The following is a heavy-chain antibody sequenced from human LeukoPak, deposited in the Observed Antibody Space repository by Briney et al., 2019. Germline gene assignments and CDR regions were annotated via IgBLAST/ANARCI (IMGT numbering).Heavy chain of an antibody. V-gene: IGHV1-18*01. D-gene: IGHD3-22*01. CDR2: VSAHNANT. CDR3: ARDYYDSSGRLDY. Sequence: ASVNVSCKASGYTFTNYGITWVRQAPGQGLEWMGWVSAHNANTTYALKFQGRVTMTTDASTSTAYMELRSLRSDDTAVYFCARDYYDSSGRLDYWGQGTLVIVSS. CDR1: GYTFTNYG. J-gene: IGHJ4*02.